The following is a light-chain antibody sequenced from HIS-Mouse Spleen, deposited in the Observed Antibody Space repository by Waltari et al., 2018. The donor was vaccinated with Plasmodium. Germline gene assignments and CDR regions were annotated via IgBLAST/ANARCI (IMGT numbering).Light chain of an antibody. Sequence: EIVMTQSPATLSVSPGERATLSCRASQSVSSNLAWYQQKPGQAPRLLIYGASTRATGIPARFRGSGSGTEFTLTISSLQSEDFAVYYCQQYNNWSFTFGPGTKGDIK. CDR1: QSVSSN. CDR2: GAS. J-gene: IGKJ3*01. V-gene: IGKV3-15*01. CDR3: QQYNNWSFT.